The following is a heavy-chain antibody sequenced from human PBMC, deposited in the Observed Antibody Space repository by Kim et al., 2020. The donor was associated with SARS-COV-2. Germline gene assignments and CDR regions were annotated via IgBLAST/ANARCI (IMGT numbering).Heavy chain of an antibody. D-gene: IGHD3-22*01. CDR2: IYYSGST. CDR1: GGSISSYY. V-gene: IGHV4-59*01. Sequence: SETLSLTCTVSGGSISSYYWSWIRQPPGKGLEWIGYIYYSGSTNYNPSLKSRVTISVDTSKNQFSLKLSSVTAADTAVYYCASGSSGYYYNWGQGTLVTVSS. CDR3: ASGSSGYYYN. J-gene: IGHJ4*02.